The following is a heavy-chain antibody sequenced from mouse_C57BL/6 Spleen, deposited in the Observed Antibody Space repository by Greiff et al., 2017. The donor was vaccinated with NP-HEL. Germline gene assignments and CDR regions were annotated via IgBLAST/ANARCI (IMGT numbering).Heavy chain of an antibody. D-gene: IGHD1-1*01. J-gene: IGHJ3*01. Sequence: EVQLQQSGPELVKPGASVKISCKASGYTFTDYYMNWVKQSHGKSLEWIGDINPNNGGTSYNQKFKGKATLTVDKSSSTAYMELRSLTSEDSAVYYCAREIYYGSPFAYWGQGTLVTVSA. V-gene: IGHV1-26*01. CDR1: GYTFTDYY. CDR2: INPNNGGT. CDR3: AREIYYGSPFAY.